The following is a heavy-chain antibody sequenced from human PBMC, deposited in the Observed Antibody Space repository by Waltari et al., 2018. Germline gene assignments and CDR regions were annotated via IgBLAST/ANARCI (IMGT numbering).Heavy chain of an antibody. Sequence: EVQLLESGGGLVQPGGSLRLSCAASGFTFSSYAMSWVRQAPGKGLEWVSVSYSGGSSTYYADSVKGRFTISRDNSKNTLYLQMNSLRAEDTAVYYCAREDYGGNSVILDYWGQGTLVTVSS. V-gene: IGHV3-23*03. CDR3: AREDYGGNSVILDY. J-gene: IGHJ4*02. CDR1: GFTFSSYA. CDR2: SYSGGSST. D-gene: IGHD2-21*02.